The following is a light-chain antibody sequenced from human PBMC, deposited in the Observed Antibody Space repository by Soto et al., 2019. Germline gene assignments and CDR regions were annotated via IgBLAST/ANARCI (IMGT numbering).Light chain of an antibody. Sequence: QSVLTQPPSASETPGQRVTISCSGSSSNIGSGTVNWYQQLPGAAPKLLIYNNNQRPSGVPDRFSGSKSGTSASLAISGLQSEDEADYYCASWDVTLNGLYVFGAGTKLTVL. J-gene: IGLJ1*01. CDR3: ASWDVTLNGLYV. V-gene: IGLV1-44*01. CDR1: SSNIGSGT. CDR2: NNN.